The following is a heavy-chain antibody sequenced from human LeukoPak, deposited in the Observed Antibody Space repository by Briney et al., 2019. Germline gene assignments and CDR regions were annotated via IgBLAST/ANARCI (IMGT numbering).Heavy chain of an antibody. D-gene: IGHD3-10*01. CDR3: AKSNGYGLVDI. V-gene: IGHV4-59*12. Sequence: PSETLSLTCTVSGGSISTYYWSWIRQSPGKGLEWIGYIYYDGSTNYNPSLKSRVTISVDTSRNQFSLKLNSVTAADTAVYYCAKSNGYGLVDIWGQGTMVTVSS. CDR1: GGSISTYY. CDR2: IYYDGST. J-gene: IGHJ3*02.